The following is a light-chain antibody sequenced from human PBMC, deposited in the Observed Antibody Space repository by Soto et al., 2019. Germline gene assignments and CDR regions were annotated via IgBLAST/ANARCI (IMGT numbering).Light chain of an antibody. J-gene: IGKJ5*01. CDR3: QQVNVYPIT. CDR2: DAS. V-gene: IGKV1-5*01. Sequence: DIQVAQSPPSLSASVGDRVTITCRASQTISTWMAWYQQKPGKAPKLLIYDASSLESGVPSRFSGSGSGTEFTLTISSLQPDDFATYYCQQVNVYPITFGQGTRLEIK. CDR1: QTISTW.